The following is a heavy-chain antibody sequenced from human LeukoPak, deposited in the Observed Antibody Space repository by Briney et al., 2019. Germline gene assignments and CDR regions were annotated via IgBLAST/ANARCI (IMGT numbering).Heavy chain of an antibody. V-gene: IGHV3-48*02. Sequence: QAGGSLRLSCVASGFTFNSYNMNWVRRAPGKGLEWVSYISSDSTTIFYADSVKGRFTISRDNVKNSLFLQLNSLRDEDTAVYYCARDEDAFGGQGTLVTVSS. CDR2: ISSDSTTI. CDR1: GFTFNSYN. CDR3: ARDEDAF. J-gene: IGHJ4*02.